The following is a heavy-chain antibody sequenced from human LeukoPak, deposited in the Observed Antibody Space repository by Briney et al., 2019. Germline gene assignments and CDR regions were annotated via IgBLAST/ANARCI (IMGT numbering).Heavy chain of an antibody. CDR3: ALHPAQGSGSLDY. V-gene: IGHV5-51*01. D-gene: IGHD3-10*01. Sequence: GESLKISCKGSGYSFTNCWIGWVRQMPEKGLEWMGIIYPGDSATTYSPSFQGQITISADKSISTAYLQWSSLKASDTAIYYCALHPAQGSGSLDYWGQGTLVTVSS. CDR2: IYPGDSAT. J-gene: IGHJ4*02. CDR1: GYSFTNCW.